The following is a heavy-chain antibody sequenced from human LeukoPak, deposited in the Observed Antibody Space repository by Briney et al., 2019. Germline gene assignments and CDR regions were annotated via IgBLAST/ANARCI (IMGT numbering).Heavy chain of an antibody. V-gene: IGHV3-53*01. CDR1: GFTVRSNY. J-gene: IGHJ4*02. CDR3: ARDVDGDYNFDY. CDR2: MYSGDST. D-gene: IGHD4-17*01. Sequence: GGSLRLSCAASGFTVRSNYMTWVRQAPGKGLEWVSVMYSGDSTYYDDSVKGRFTISRDDSKNTLDLQMNSLRDEDTAVYYCARDVDGDYNFDYWGQGTLVTVSS.